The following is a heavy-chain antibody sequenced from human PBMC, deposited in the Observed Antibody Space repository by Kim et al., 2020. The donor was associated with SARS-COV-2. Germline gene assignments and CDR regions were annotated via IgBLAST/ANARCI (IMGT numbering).Heavy chain of an antibody. Sequence: GGSLRLSCAASGFTFSSYAMSWVRLAPGKGLEWVSAISGSGGSTYYADSVKGRFTISRDNSKNTLYLQMNSLRAEDTAVYYCAKGTSSGGAFDIWGQGTMVTVSS. CDR2: ISGSGGST. D-gene: IGHD6-19*01. CDR3: AKGTSSGGAFDI. V-gene: IGHV3-23*01. CDR1: GFTFSSYA. J-gene: IGHJ3*02.